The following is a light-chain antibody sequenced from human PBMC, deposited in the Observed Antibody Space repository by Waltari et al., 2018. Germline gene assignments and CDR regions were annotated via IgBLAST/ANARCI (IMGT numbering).Light chain of an antibody. CDR2: EVS. CDR1: RSDGGSYNL. CDR3: CSYAGSSTFMV. V-gene: IGLV2-23*02. Sequence: QSALTQPASVSGSPGQSITIPCTGTRSDGGSYNLVSWYQQHPGTAPKLMIYEVSKRPSGVSNRFSGSKSGNTASLTISGLQAEDEADYYCCSYAGSSTFMVFGGGTKLTVL. J-gene: IGLJ2*01.